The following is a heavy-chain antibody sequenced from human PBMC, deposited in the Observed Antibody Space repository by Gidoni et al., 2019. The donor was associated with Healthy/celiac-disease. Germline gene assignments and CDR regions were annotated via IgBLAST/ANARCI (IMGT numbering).Heavy chain of an antibody. V-gene: IGHV3-73*01. D-gene: IGHD4-17*01. CDR3: TSSPTVATDY. Sequence: EVQLVESGGGLVQPGGSLKLSCAASGFTFSGSAMHWVRQASGKGLEWVGRIRSKANSYATAYAASVKGRFTISRDDSKNTAYLQMNSLKTEDTAVYYCTSSPTVATDYWGQGTLVTVSS. J-gene: IGHJ4*02. CDR2: IRSKANSYAT. CDR1: GFTFSGSA.